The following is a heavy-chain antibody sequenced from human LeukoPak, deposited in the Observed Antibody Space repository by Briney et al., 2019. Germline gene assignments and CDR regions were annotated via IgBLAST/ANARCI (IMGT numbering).Heavy chain of an antibody. J-gene: IGHJ3*02. D-gene: IGHD5-24*01. Sequence: PGGSLRLSCAASGFTFSSYGMHWVRQAPGKGLEWVAFIRYDGSNKYYADSVKGRFTISRDNSKNTLYLQMNSLRAEDTAVYYCALPRDGYTNDAFDIWGQGTMVTVSS. CDR3: ALPRDGYTNDAFDI. CDR1: GFTFSSYG. V-gene: IGHV3-30*02. CDR2: IRYDGSNK.